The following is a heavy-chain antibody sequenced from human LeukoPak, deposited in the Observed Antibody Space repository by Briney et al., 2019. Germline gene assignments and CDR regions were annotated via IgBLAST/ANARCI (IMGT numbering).Heavy chain of an antibody. J-gene: IGHJ4*02. CDR3: ARGLRDLLPDF. Sequence: SETLSLTCTVSGYSISSGYYWGWIRQPPGKGLEWIGYFYYRGSTNYNPSLKSRVSISVDTSKNQVSLKLNSVTTADTAVYYCARGLRDLLPDFWGQGTLVTVSS. D-gene: IGHD2-21*01. CDR1: GYSISSGYY. CDR2: FYYRGST. V-gene: IGHV4-61*01.